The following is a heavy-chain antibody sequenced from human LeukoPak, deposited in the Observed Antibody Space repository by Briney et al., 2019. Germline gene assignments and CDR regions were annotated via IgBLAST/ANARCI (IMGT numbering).Heavy chain of an antibody. J-gene: IGHJ4*02. CDR2: IYYSGST. Sequence: SETLSLTCTVSGGSISSYYWSWIRQPPGKGLEWIGYIYYSGSTNYNPSLKSRVTISADTSKNQFSLKLSSVTAADTAVYYCARAFDWLLPNYWGQGTLVTVSS. D-gene: IGHD3-9*01. CDR1: GGSISSYY. CDR3: ARAFDWLLPNY. V-gene: IGHV4-59*01.